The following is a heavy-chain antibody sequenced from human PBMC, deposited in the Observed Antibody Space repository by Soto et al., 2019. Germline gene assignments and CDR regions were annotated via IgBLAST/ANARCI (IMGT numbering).Heavy chain of an antibody. CDR3: ARAGIAAAGTHYYYGMDV. J-gene: IGHJ6*02. CDR2: ISYDGSNK. CDR1: GFTFSSYA. D-gene: IGHD6-13*01. V-gene: IGHV3-30-3*01. Sequence: GGSLRLSCAASGFTFSSYAMHWVRQAPGKGLEWAAVISYDGSNKYYADSVKGRFTISRDNSKNTLYLQMNSLRAEDTAVYYCARAGIAAAGTHYYYGMDVWGQGTTVTVSS.